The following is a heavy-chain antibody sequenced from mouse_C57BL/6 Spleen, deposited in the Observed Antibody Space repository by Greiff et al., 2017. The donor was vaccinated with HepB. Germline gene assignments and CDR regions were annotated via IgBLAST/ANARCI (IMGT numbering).Heavy chain of an antibody. CDR2: IFPGSGST. CDR1: GYTFTDYY. CDR3: AFIYYDYDRGYAMDY. J-gene: IGHJ4*01. V-gene: IGHV1-75*01. Sequence: QVQLKESGPELVKPGASVKISCKASGYTFTDYYINWVKQRPGQGLEWIGWIFPGSGSTYYNEKFKGKATLTVDKSSSTAYMLLSSLTSEDSAVYFCAFIYYDYDRGYAMDYWGQGTSVTVSS. D-gene: IGHD2-4*01.